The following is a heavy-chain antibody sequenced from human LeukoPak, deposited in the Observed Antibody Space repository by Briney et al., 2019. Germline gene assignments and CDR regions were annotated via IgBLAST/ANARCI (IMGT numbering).Heavy chain of an antibody. CDR1: GFNFNSYD. V-gene: IGHV3-30*02. D-gene: IGHD6-13*01. J-gene: IGHJ4*02. Sequence: GGSLRLSCAASGFNFNSYDMQWVRQSPGNGLEWVTSIRYDGSEKYYVDSVEGRFTISRDNSKNTLYLQMNSLRAEDTAVYYCATSVTGYSSPFYYWGQGTLVTVSP. CDR3: ATSVTGYSSPFYY. CDR2: IRYDGSEK.